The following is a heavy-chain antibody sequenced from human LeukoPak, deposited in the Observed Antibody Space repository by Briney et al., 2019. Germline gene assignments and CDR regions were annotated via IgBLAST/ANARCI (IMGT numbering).Heavy chain of an antibody. V-gene: IGHV1-46*01. CDR2: INPSGGST. Sequence: GASVKVSCKASGYTFTSYYMHWVRQAPGQGLEWMGKINPSGGSTSYAQKFQGRVTMTRDTSTSTVYMELSSLRSEDTAVYYCARDLIVVVPAAPQYSYYRMDVWGQGTTVTVSS. D-gene: IGHD2-2*01. CDR1: GYTFTSYY. J-gene: IGHJ6*02. CDR3: ARDLIVVVPAAPQYSYYRMDV.